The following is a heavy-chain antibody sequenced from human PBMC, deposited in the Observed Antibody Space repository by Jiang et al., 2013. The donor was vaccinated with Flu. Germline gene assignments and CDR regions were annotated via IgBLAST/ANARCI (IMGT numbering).Heavy chain of an antibody. V-gene: IGHV4-31*03. D-gene: IGHD4-11*01. CDR1: GGSISSGGYY. Sequence: PGLVKPSQTLSLTCTVSGGSISSGGYYWSWIRQHPGKGLEWIGYIYYSGSTYYNPSLKSRVTISVDTSKNQFSLKLSSVTAADTAVYYCARYSMTTVYGMDVWGQGTTVTVSS. CDR3: ARYSMTTVYGMDV. J-gene: IGHJ6*02. CDR2: IYYSGST.